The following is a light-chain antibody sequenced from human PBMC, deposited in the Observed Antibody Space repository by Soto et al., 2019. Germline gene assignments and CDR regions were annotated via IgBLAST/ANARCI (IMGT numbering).Light chain of an antibody. CDR2: DAS. J-gene: IGKJ5*01. CDR3: QQRSNWPPVT. V-gene: IGKV3-11*01. Sequence: VLTQSPATLSLSPGDRATLSCRASQSVNSYLAWYQQRPGQAPRLLIFDASNRATGVPARFSGSGSGTDFTLTISSLELEDFAVYYCQQRSNWPPVTFGQGNDWRL. CDR1: QSVNSY.